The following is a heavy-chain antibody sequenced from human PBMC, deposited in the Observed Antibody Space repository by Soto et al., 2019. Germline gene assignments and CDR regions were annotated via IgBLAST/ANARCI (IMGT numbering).Heavy chain of an antibody. CDR3: EKDDSSGYYPFWYFDL. J-gene: IGHJ2*01. Sequence: EVQLLESGGGLVQPGGSLRLSCAASGFTFSSYAMSWVRQAPGKGLEWVSAISGSGGSTYYADSVKGRFTISRDNSKNTLYLQMNSLRAEDTAVYYCEKDDSSGYYPFWYFDLWGRGTLVTVSS. D-gene: IGHD3-22*01. V-gene: IGHV3-23*01. CDR1: GFTFSSYA. CDR2: ISGSGGST.